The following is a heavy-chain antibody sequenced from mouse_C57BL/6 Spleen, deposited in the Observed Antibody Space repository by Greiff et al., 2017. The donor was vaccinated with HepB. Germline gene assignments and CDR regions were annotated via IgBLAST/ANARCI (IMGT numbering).Heavy chain of an antibody. J-gene: IGHJ2*01. Sequence: EVQLQQSGPELVKPGASVKISCKASGYSFTGYYMNWVKQSPEKSLEWIGEINPSTGGTTYNQKFKAKATLTVDKSSSTAYMQLKSLTSEDSAVYYCARWYYGSPVYFDYWGQGTTLTVSS. CDR3: ARWYYGSPVYFDY. D-gene: IGHD1-1*01. V-gene: IGHV1-42*01. CDR2: INPSTGGT. CDR1: GYSFTGYY.